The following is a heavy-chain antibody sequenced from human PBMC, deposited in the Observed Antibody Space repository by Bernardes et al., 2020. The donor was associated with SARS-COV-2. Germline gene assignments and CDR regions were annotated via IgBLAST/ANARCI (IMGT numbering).Heavy chain of an antibody. D-gene: IGHD5-18*01. CDR2: IIPIFGTA. CDR3: ARGGYSYGRYYYYGMDV. V-gene: IGHV1-69*13. CDR1: GGTFSSYA. J-gene: IGHJ6*02. Sequence: SVKVSCKASGGTFSSYAISWVRQAPGQGLEWMGGIIPIFGTANYAQKFQGRVTITADESTGTAYMELSSLRSEDTAVYYCARGGYSYGRYYYYGMDVWGQGTTVTVSS.